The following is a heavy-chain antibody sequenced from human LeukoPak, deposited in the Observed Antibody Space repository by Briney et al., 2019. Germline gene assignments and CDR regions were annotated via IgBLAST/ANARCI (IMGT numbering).Heavy chain of an antibody. Sequence: PGGSLRLSCAASGFTFSSYGMHWVRQAPGKGLEWVAFIRYDGNTKYYVDSVKGRFTISRDNSKNTLYLQMNSLSAEDTAVYCCAKDWNSSDAFDIWGQGTMVTVSS. CDR3: AKDWNSSDAFDI. D-gene: IGHD1/OR15-1a*01. V-gene: IGHV3-30*02. J-gene: IGHJ3*02. CDR1: GFTFSSYG. CDR2: IRYDGNTK.